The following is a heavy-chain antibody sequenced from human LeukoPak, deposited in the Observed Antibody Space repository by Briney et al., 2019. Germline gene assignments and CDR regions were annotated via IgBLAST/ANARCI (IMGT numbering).Heavy chain of an antibody. J-gene: IGHJ6*02. CDR1: GGSISSGGYY. CDR2: IYYSGST. V-gene: IGHV4-31*03. D-gene: IGHD3-22*01. CDR3: ARVVVAPYYYYGMDV. Sequence: SETLSLTCTVSGGSISSGGYYWSWIRQHPGKGLEWIGYIYYSGSTYYNPSLKSRVTISVDTSKNQFSLKLSSVTAADTAVYYCARVVVAPYYYYGMDVWGQGTTVTVSS.